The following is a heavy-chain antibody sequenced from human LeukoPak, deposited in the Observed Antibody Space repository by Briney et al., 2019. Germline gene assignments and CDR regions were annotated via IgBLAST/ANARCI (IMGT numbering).Heavy chain of an antibody. J-gene: IGHJ4*02. D-gene: IGHD4-11*01. Sequence: PSETLSLTCSVSGYSISHGYYWGWIRQPPGKGLEWIGSMYHAGTTYYNPSLKSRVTISIDTSKNLFSLNLSTVTAADTAVYYCARDDYGNYADYYFDYWGKGILVTVSS. CDR3: ARDDYGNYADYYFDY. CDR1: GYSISHGYY. CDR2: MYHAGTT. V-gene: IGHV4-38-2*02.